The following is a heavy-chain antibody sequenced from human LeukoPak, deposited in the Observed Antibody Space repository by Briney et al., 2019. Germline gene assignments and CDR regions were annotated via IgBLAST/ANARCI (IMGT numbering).Heavy chain of an antibody. J-gene: IGHJ6*02. Sequence: GGSPRLSCAASGFTFSTYAMNWVRQAPGKGLEWVSSVSGNAGRTYYADSVKGRFTISRDNSKNTLSLQMNSLRADDTAVYYCARDGEPRYWGSGYYYGMDVWGQGTTVTVSS. D-gene: IGHD3-10*01. CDR2: VSGNAGRT. CDR3: ARDGEPRYWGSGYYYGMDV. CDR1: GFTFSTYA. V-gene: IGHV3-23*01.